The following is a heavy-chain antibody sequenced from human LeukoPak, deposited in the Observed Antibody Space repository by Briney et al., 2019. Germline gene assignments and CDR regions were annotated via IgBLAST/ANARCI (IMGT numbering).Heavy chain of an antibody. CDR1: GYTFTGYH. CDR3: ARDYCSCTSCLFDY. CDR2: INPNSGDT. Sequence: ASVKVSCKASGYTFTGYHTHWVRQAPGQGLEWMGRINPNSGDTNYAQKFQGRVTMTRDTSISTAYMELSRLRSDDTAVYYCARDYCSCTSCLFDYWGQGTLVTVSS. J-gene: IGHJ4*02. D-gene: IGHD2-2*01. V-gene: IGHV1-2*06.